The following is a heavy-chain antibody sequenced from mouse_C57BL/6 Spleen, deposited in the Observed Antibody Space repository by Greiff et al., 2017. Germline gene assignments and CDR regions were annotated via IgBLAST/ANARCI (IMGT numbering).Heavy chain of an antibody. Sequence: EVHLVESGGGLVQPKGSLKLSCAASGFSFNTYAMNWVRQAPGKGLEWVARIRSKSNNYATYYADSVKDRFTISRDDSESMLYLQMNNLKTEDTAMYYCVRGGRDYGSSLYAMDYWGQGTSVTVSS. CDR1: GFSFNTYA. V-gene: IGHV10-1*01. D-gene: IGHD1-1*01. J-gene: IGHJ4*01. CDR2: IRSKSNNYAT. CDR3: VRGGRDYGSSLYAMDY.